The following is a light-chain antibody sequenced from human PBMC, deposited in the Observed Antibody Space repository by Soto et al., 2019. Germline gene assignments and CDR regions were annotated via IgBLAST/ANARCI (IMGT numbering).Light chain of an antibody. CDR2: EVS. J-gene: IGLJ3*02. V-gene: IGLV2-14*01. CDR3: SSFTSTYTWV. CDR1: SSDVGGYHY. Sequence: QSALTQPASVSGSPGQSITISCTGTSSDVGGYHYVSWFQHHPGKVPKLMIYEVSHRPSGVSNRFSGSKSGSTASLTISGLQAEDEADYYCSSFTSTYTWVFGGGTKLTVL.